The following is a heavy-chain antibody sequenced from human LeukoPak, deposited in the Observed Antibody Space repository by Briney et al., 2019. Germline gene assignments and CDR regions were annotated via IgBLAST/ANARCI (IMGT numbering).Heavy chain of an antibody. Sequence: GASVKVSCKVSGYTLTELSMHWVRQAPGKGLEWMGGFDPEDGETIYAQKLQGRVTMTTDTSTSTVYMELRSLRSDDTAVYYCARVTALYYYMDVWGKGTTVTVSS. CDR3: ARVTALYYYMDV. V-gene: IGHV1-24*01. CDR1: GYTLTELS. CDR2: FDPEDGET. J-gene: IGHJ6*03.